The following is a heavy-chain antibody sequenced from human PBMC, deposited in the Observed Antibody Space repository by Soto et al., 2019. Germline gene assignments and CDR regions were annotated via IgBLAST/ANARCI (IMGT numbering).Heavy chain of an antibody. CDR2: ISGGGSNT. V-gene: IGHV3-23*01. D-gene: IGHD4-4*01. Sequence: GGSLRLSCAASGFPFSSYVMSWVRQAPGKGLEEVSGISGGGSNTFYADSVKGRFTISRDNSKNTLLLQMNSLGAEDTAVYYCAKDSNKYSSSLRGRYFDYWGQGIGVTV. CDR1: GFPFSSYV. CDR3: AKDSNKYSSSLRGRYFDY. J-gene: IGHJ4*02.